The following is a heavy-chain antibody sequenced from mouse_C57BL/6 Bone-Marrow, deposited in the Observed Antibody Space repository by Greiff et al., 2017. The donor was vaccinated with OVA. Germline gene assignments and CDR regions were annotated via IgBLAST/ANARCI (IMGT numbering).Heavy chain of an antibody. D-gene: IGHD1-1*01. CDR3: ARLGYYGSSYDWYFDV. CDR1: GYTFTSYW. V-gene: IGHV1-50*01. J-gene: IGHJ1*03. CDR2: IDPSDSYT. Sequence: QVQLKQPGAELVKPGASVKLSCKASGYTFTSYWMQWVKQRPGQGLEWIGEIDPSDSYTNYNQKFKGKATLTVDTSSSTAYMQLSSLTSEDSAVYYCARLGYYGSSYDWYFDVWGTGTTVTVSS.